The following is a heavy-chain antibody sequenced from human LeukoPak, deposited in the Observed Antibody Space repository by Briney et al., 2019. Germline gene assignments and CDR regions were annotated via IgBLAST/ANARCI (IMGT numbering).Heavy chain of an antibody. D-gene: IGHD6-13*01. CDR2: ISTYNTNR. V-gene: IGHV1-18*01. CDR3: AREPQQMVRTDNWFYP. J-gene: IGHJ5*02. Sequence: ASVKVSCKTSGYSFSSYGLSWVRQAPGQGPEWMGWISTYNTNRKYAQRFQDRLTLTTDASTATAYMELRGLRYNDTRVYYCAREPQQMVRTDNWFYPWGQGTLVTVSS. CDR1: GYSFSSYG.